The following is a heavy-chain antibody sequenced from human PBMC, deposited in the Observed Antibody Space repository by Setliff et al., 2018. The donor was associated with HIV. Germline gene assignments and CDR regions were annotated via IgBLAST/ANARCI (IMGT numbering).Heavy chain of an antibody. CDR1: GGSFTDIGGSFTDYY. D-gene: IGHD5-18*01. V-gene: IGHV4-34*01. Sequence: KTSETLSLTCAVFGGSFTDIGGSFTDYYWIWIRQPPGKGLEWIGEINHSGSTHYNPSPKSRFTISVDTSKNQFSLKVNSVTAADTAVYYCARRQQLWLLYAFDIWGQGTMVTVSS. CDR3: ARRQQLWLLYAFDI. CDR2: INHSGST. J-gene: IGHJ3*02.